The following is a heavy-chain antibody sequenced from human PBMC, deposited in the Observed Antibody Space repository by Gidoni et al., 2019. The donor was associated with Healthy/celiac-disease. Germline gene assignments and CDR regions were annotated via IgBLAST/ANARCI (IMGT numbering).Heavy chain of an antibody. V-gene: IGHV3-30*18. CDR3: AKVGEDSSSWSGYYYYGMDV. J-gene: IGHJ6*02. D-gene: IGHD6-13*01. CDR2: ISYDGSNK. CDR1: GFTFSSYG. Sequence: QVQLVESGGGVVQPGRSLRLSCAASGFTFSSYGMHWVRQAPGKGLEWVAVISYDGSNKYYADSVKGRFTISRDNSKNTLYLQMNSLRAEDTAVYYCAKVGEDSSSWSGYYYYGMDVWGQGTTVTVSS.